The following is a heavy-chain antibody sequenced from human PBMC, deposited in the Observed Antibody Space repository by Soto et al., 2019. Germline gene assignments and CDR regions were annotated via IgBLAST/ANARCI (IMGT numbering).Heavy chain of an antibody. J-gene: IGHJ6*02. CDR2: ISHEGSDV. CDR1: GFTFSAYG. Sequence: QVQLVESGGAVVQPGRSLRLSCAGSGFTFSAYGIHWVRLAPGKGLEWVAVISHEGSDVDYADSVRGRFSISRDFSDYTVHLQMNSLRDEDTAVYFCAKDGGGGSQPPNYYFSGLDVWGQGTTVTVSS. CDR3: AKDGGGGSQPPNYYFSGLDV. V-gene: IGHV3-30*18. D-gene: IGHD5-12*01.